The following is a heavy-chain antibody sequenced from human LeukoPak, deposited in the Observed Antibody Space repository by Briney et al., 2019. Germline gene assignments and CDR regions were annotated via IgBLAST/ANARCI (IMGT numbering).Heavy chain of an antibody. J-gene: IGHJ4*02. V-gene: IGHV3-30*02. D-gene: IGHD3-22*01. Sequence: GGSLRLSCAASGFTFSSYGMHWVRQAPGKGLEWVTFIRFDGTNKYYADSVKGRFTISKDNSKNTLYLQMNSLRAEDTAVYYCARSSSGYHDWALDYWGQGTLVTVSS. CDR3: ARSSSGYHDWALDY. CDR1: GFTFSSYG. CDR2: IRFDGTNK.